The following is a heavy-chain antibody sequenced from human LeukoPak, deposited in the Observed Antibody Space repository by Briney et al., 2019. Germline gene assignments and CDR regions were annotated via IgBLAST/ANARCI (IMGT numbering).Heavy chain of an antibody. CDR3: ARKGHYYDSSGLDY. J-gene: IGHJ4*02. CDR2: IIPILGIA. V-gene: IGHV1-69*04. Sequence: SVKVSCKASGGTFSSYAISWVRQAPGQGLEWMGRIIPILGIANYAQKFQGRVTITADKSTSTAYMELSSLRSEDTAVYYCARKGHYYDSSGLDYWGQGTLVTVSS. CDR1: GGTFSSYA. D-gene: IGHD3-22*01.